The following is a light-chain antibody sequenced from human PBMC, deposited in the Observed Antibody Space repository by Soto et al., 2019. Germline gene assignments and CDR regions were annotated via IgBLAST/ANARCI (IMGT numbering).Light chain of an antibody. J-gene: IGKJ5*01. Sequence: EIVLTQSPATLSLSPGERATLSCRASQSVSFYLAWYQQKPGQAPRLLIYDASNTATGIPARFSGSGSGTDFTLTISSLEPEDFAVYYCQHRSNWPITFGQGTRLEIK. CDR1: QSVSFY. V-gene: IGKV3-11*01. CDR3: QHRSNWPIT. CDR2: DAS.